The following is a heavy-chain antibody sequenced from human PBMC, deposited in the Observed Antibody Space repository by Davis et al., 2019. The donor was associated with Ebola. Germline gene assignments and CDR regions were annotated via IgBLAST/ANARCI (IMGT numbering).Heavy chain of an antibody. CDR2: ITSKANSYAT. J-gene: IGHJ4*02. V-gene: IGHV3-73*01. CDR3: TRQVTYQPTDY. D-gene: IGHD2-2*01. CDR1: GFTFSSYG. Sequence: GGSLRLSCAASGFTFSSYGMHWVRQAPGKGLEWVGRITSKANSYATPYAASVKGRFTISRDDSKNTAYLQMNSLKTEDTAVYYWTRQVTYQPTDYWGQGTLVTVSS.